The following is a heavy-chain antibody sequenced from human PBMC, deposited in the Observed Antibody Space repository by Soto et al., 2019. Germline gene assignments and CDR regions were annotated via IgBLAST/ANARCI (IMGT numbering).Heavy chain of an antibody. CDR1: GFTFSNYG. CDR2: LWYDGSKK. Sequence: ESGGGVVQPGRSLTLSCAASGFTFSNYGMHWVRQAPGRGLEWVSALWYDGSKKYYADSVKGRFTISRDTSKNTLYLQMNSLRAEDTAVYYCARDLSGTIDYWGQGTLVTVSS. D-gene: IGHD1-1*01. V-gene: IGHV3-33*01. J-gene: IGHJ4*02. CDR3: ARDLSGTIDY.